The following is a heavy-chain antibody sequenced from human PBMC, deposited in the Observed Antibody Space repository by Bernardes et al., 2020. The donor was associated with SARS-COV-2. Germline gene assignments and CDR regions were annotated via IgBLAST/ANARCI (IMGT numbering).Heavy chain of an antibody. CDR1: GFTLSTYW. V-gene: IGHV3-74*01. CDR3: AKDFTGTYDY. CDR2: INEDGSRI. Sequence: GGSLRLSRAASGFTLSTYWMHWVRQAPGKGLVWVARINEDGSRIDYADSVRGRVTISRDSAKNTLYLQMNSLGAEDTALYYCAKDFTGTYDYWGQGTLVTVSS. J-gene: IGHJ4*02. D-gene: IGHD1-7*01.